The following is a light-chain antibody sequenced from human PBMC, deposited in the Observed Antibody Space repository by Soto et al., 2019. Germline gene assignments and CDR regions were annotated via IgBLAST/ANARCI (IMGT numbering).Light chain of an antibody. CDR3: QHYNSYSEA. CDR2: GAS. CDR1: QDVGKW. V-gene: IGKV1D-16*01. J-gene: IGKJ1*01. Sequence: DIQMTQSPRSVSASVGDRVSITWRASQDVGKWLAWYQQKPGKAPTLLIHGASSLQSGVPSRFSGSGSGTEFTLTISSLQPDDFATYYCQHYNSYSEAFGQGTKVDI.